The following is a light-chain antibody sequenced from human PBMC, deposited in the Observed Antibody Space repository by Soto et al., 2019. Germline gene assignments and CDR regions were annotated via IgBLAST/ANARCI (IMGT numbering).Light chain of an antibody. V-gene: IGKV1-5*03. Sequence: DIQMTQSPSTLSASVGDRVTITCRASQSVRSWLAWYQQKPGRAPNLLIYKASSLESGVPSRFSGSGSGTEFTLTISSLQPDDFATYYCQQYISYSPYTFGLGTKLEIK. CDR3: QQYISYSPYT. J-gene: IGKJ2*01. CDR2: KAS. CDR1: QSVRSW.